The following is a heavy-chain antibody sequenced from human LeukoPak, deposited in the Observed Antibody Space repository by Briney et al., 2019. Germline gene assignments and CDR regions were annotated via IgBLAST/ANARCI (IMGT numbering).Heavy chain of an antibody. CDR3: ARAIPVDTAMVETTSEDY. CDR2: IYYSGST. CDR1: GGSISSSSYY. D-gene: IGHD5-18*01. V-gene: IGHV4-39*07. Sequence: SSETLSLTCTVSGGSISSSSYYWGWIRQPPGKGLEWIGSIYYSGSTYYNPSLKSRVTISVDTSKNQFSLKLSSVTAADTAVYYCARAIPVDTAMVETTSEDYWGQGTLVTVSS. J-gene: IGHJ4*02.